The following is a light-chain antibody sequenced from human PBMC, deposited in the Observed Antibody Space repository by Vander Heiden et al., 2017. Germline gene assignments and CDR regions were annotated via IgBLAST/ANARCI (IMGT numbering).Light chain of an antibody. J-gene: IGLJ1*01. V-gene: IGLV2-11*01. Sequence: QSALTQPRSVSGSPGQSVTISCTGTSSDVGGYNYVSWYQQHPGKAPKLMIYDVSKRPSGVPDRVSGSKSDNTASLTISGLQAEDEADYYCCSYAGSFRVFGTGTKVTVL. CDR2: DVS. CDR3: CSYAGSFRV. CDR1: SSDVGGYNY.